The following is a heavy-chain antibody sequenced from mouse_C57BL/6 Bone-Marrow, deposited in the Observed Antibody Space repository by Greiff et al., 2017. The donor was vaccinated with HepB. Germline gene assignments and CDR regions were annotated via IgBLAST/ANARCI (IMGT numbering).Heavy chain of an antibody. D-gene: IGHD1-1*01. V-gene: IGHV1-9*01. CDR1: GYTFTGYW. Sequence: QVHVKQSGAELMKPGASVKLSCKAPGYTFTGYWIEWVKQRPGHGLEWIGEILPGSGSTNYNEKFKGKATFTADTSSNTAYMQLSSLTTEDSAIYYCARELFITTVVGYWYFDVWGTGTTVTVSS. CDR2: ILPGSGST. CDR3: ARELFITTVVGYWYFDV. J-gene: IGHJ1*03.